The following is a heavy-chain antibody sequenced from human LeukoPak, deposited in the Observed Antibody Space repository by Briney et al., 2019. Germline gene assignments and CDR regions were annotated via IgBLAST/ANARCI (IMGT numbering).Heavy chain of an antibody. D-gene: IGHD6-6*01. Sequence: ASMKVSCKASGYTFTSYDIDWVRQATGQGLEWMGWMNPSNGDTGYAQKFQDRVTMTRDTSIGTAYMELNSLRAEDTAVYYCAKSEQLALDYWGQGTLVTVSS. CDR1: GYTFTSYD. J-gene: IGHJ4*02. CDR3: AKSEQLALDY. V-gene: IGHV1-8*01. CDR2: MNPSNGDT.